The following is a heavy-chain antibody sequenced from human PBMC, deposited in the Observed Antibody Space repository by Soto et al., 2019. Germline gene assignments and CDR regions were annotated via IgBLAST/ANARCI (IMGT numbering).Heavy chain of an antibody. V-gene: IGHV4-30-4*01. J-gene: IGHJ4*02. D-gene: IGHD3-22*01. CDR3: ASFEADYYDSSGYYLRLDY. CDR1: GGSISSGDYY. Sequence: QVQLQESGPGLVKPSQTLSLTCTVSGGSISSGDYYWSWIRQPPGKGLEWIGSIYYSGSTYYNLSLKSRVTLTVDTSKNQFSLKLSSVTAADTAVYYCASFEADYYDSSGYYLRLDYWGQGTLVTVSS. CDR2: IYYSGST.